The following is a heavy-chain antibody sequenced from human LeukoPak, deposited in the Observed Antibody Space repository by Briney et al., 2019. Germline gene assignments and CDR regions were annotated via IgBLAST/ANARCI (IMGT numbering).Heavy chain of an antibody. Sequence: ASVKVSCKASGYTFTSHFMHWVRQAPGQGLEWMGIINPRGGSTSYTQKFQCRVTMTRDTSIGTAYMELSRLRSDDTAVYYCARDWGHSDAFDIWGQGTMVTVSS. V-gene: IGHV1-46*01. CDR1: GYTFTSHF. CDR3: ARDWGHSDAFDI. J-gene: IGHJ3*02. CDR2: INPRGGST. D-gene: IGHD3-16*01.